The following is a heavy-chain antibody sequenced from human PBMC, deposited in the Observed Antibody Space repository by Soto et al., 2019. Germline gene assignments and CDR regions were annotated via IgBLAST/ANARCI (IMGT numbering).Heavy chain of an antibody. V-gene: IGHV1-46*01. Sequence: ASVKVTCKASGYTFTSYYMHWVRQAPGQGLEWMGIINPSGGCTSYAQKFQGRVTMTRDTSTSTIYMELSRLRSEDTAVYYCARGGRYDILTGYPFYGMDVWGQGTTVTVSS. CDR3: ARGGRYDILTGYPFYGMDV. CDR2: INPSGGCT. J-gene: IGHJ6*02. D-gene: IGHD3-9*01. CDR1: GYTFTSYY.